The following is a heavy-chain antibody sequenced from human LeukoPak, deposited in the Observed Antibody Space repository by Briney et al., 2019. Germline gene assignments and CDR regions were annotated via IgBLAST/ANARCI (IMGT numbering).Heavy chain of an antibody. CDR1: GGSISSSSYY. CDR3: ARRTTRSYYFDY. CDR2: IYYSGST. Sequence: SETLSLTCTVSGGSISSSSYYWGWIRQPPGKGLEWIGSIYYSGSTYYNPSLKSRVTISVDTSKNQFSLKLSSVTAADTAVYYCARRTTRSYYFDYWGQGTLVTVSS. D-gene: IGHD4-17*01. V-gene: IGHV4-39*01. J-gene: IGHJ4*02.